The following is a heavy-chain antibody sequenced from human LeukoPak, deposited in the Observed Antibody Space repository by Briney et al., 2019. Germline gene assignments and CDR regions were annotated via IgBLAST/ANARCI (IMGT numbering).Heavy chain of an antibody. CDR2: ISAYNGNT. Sequence: ASVKVPCKASGYTFTSYGISWVRQAPGQGLEWMGWISAYNGNTNYAQKLQGRVTMTTDTSTSTAYMELRSLRSDDTAVYYCARIRIAAAKNWFDPWGQGTLVTVSS. CDR1: GYTFTSYG. J-gene: IGHJ5*02. D-gene: IGHD6-13*01. CDR3: ARIRIAAAKNWFDP. V-gene: IGHV1-18*01.